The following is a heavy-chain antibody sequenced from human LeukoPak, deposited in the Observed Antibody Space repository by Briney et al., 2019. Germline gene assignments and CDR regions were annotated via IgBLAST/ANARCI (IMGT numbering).Heavy chain of an antibody. Sequence: PGGSLRLSCAVSGFTFSSYAMSWVRQAPGKGLEWVSTISGGGGSTYYADSVKGRFTISRDNSKNTLYLQMNSLRAEDTAVYYCARGVGMDVWGQGTTVTVSS. J-gene: IGHJ6*02. CDR3: ARGVGMDV. CDR2: ISGGGGST. CDR1: GFTFSSYA. V-gene: IGHV3-23*01.